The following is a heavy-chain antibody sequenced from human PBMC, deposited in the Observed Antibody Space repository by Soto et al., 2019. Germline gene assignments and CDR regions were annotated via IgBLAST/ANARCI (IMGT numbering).Heavy chain of an antibody. CDR1: GFTFSTYG. CDR2: ISHDGSKK. V-gene: IGHV3-30*18. Sequence: PGGSLRLSCAVSGFTFSTYGMHWVRQAPGKGLEWVAVISHDGSKKHYADFVKGRFTISRDNSKNTLYLQMNSLRGEDTAVYYCAKDLCGYSYGRTCHYHYGMDVWGQGTTVTVSS. D-gene: IGHD5-18*01. J-gene: IGHJ6*02. CDR3: AKDLCGYSYGRTCHYHYGMDV.